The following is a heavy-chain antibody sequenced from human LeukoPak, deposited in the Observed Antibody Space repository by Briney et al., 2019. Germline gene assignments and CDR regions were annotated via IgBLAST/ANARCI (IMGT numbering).Heavy chain of an antibody. Sequence: GESLKISCKGSGYSFTSYWIGWVRQMPGKGLEWMGIIYPGDSDTRYSPSFQGQVTISADKSINSAYLQWSSLKASDTAMYYCTRAELLWFGXXFDYWXXXTLVTVS. CDR2: IYPGDSDT. D-gene: IGHD3-10*01. CDR1: GYSFTSYW. CDR3: TRAELLWFGXXFDY. V-gene: IGHV5-51*01. J-gene: IGHJ4*02.